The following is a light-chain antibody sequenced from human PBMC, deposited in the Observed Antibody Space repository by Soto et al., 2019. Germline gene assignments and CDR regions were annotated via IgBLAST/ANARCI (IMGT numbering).Light chain of an antibody. CDR2: TTS. J-gene: IGKJ1*01. V-gene: IGKV1-39*01. CDR1: QSIANY. CDR3: QQSYSFPKT. Sequence: DIQMTQSPSSLSASVGDRVTITCRASQSIANYLNWYQQKPGKAPKLLIYTTSSLQSGVPSRFSGSGSGTDFTLTISSLQPEDFETYFCQQSYSFPKTLGQGTKVEI.